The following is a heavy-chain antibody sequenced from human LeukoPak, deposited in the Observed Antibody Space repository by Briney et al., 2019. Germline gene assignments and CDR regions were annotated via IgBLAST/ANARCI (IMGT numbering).Heavy chain of an antibody. D-gene: IGHD1-26*01. CDR3: ARHSRELTSVFFQH. CDR2: INWNGGGT. Sequence: GGSLRLSCAASGFTFSSYSMNWVRQAPGKGLEWVSGINWNGGGTGYADSVKGRFTISRDNAKNSLYLQMNSLRAEDTALYYCARHSRELTSVFFQHWGQGTLVTVSS. V-gene: IGHV3-20*04. CDR1: GFTFSSYS. J-gene: IGHJ1*01.